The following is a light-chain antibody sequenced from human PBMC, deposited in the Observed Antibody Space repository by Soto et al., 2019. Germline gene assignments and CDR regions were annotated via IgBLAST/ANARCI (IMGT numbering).Light chain of an antibody. CDR2: AAS. CDR3: HLYGSPPQT. V-gene: IGKV3-20*01. Sequence: ILLPQSTGRRTLSPXXRATRSCRASQSVSSNYLAWFQQKPGQVPRLLIYAASSRATGIPDRFSGSGSGTDFTLTISRLEPEDFAVYYCHLYGSPPQTFAQGTKVDIK. J-gene: IGKJ1*01. CDR1: QSVSSNY.